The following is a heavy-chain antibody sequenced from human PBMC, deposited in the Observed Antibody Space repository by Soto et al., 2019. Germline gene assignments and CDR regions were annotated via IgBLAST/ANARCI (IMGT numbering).Heavy chain of an antibody. CDR3: PRAGIAASYYYGMDF. Sequence: ASGQVSCKSSGGTFSSYASGWEREASGQGLEWMGGIIPSFGTANYAQKLQGRVTITAEKSTSTAYMELSSLRSEDTAVYYCPRAGIAASYYYGMDFWRQGTTGTVSS. J-gene: IGHJ6*01. CDR2: IIPSFGTA. V-gene: IGHV1-69*06. CDR1: GGTFSSYA. D-gene: IGHD6-13*01.